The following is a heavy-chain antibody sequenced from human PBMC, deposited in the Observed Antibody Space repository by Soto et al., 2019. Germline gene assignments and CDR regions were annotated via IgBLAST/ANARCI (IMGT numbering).Heavy chain of an antibody. Sequence: GGSLRLSCAASGFTFSTYPMHWLRQAPGKGLEWVALLSYDGSDKYYADSVKGRFSISRDNPQNTLYLQMNSLRAEDTAVYYCAKDKPITMIVVVMVRYFDYWGQGTLVTVSS. CDR2: LSYDGSDK. J-gene: IGHJ4*02. CDR3: AKDKPITMIVVVMVRYFDY. V-gene: IGHV3-30-3*01. D-gene: IGHD3-22*01. CDR1: GFTFSTYP.